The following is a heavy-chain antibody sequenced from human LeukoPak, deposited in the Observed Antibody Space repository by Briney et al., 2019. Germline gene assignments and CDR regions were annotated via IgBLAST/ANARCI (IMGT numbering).Heavy chain of an antibody. CDR2: MNSDGSNT. Sequence: PGGSLRLSCAASGFTFSSYWVHWVRQAPGKGLVWVSRMNSDGSNTRYADSVKGRFTISRDNAKNTLYLQMSSLRPEDTAVYYCATPYGDNADLFDYWGQGTLVTVSS. CDR1: GFTFSSYW. D-gene: IGHD4-17*01. J-gene: IGHJ4*02. V-gene: IGHV3-74*01. CDR3: ATPYGDNADLFDY.